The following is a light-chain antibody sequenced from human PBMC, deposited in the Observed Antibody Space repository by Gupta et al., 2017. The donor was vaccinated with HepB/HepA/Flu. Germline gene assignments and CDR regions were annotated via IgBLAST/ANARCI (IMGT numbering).Light chain of an antibody. CDR1: QSVSSN. Sequence: EIVMTQSPATLSVSPGERAILSCRASQSVSSNLAWYQQKPGQAPRLLIYGASIRAAGIPASFSGSGYGTEFTLTISSRQSEDFAIYYCQQYNYWPTWTFGQGTKVEIK. CDR2: GAS. CDR3: QQYNYWPTWT. J-gene: IGKJ1*01. V-gene: IGKV3-15*01.